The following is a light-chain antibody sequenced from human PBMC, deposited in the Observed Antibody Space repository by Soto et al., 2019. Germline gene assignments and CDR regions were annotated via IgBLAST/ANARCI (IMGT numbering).Light chain of an antibody. CDR1: TSNVGAYNY. J-gene: IGLJ1*01. Sequence: QSALTQPASVSGSPGQSITISCSGTTSNVGAYNYVSWYQQHPDKAPKLLIYEVSLRPSSVSNRFSGSKSGNTASLTISGLQAEDEADYYCNSYSSTSSPYVFGTGTKLTVL. CDR3: NSYSSTSSPYV. V-gene: IGLV2-14*01. CDR2: EVS.